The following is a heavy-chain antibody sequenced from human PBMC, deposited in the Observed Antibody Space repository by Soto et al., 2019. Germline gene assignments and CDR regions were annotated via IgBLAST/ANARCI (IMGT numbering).Heavy chain of an antibody. CDR2: ISGSGGST. V-gene: IGHV3-23*01. CDR3: AKLRARIRRFDY. D-gene: IGHD6-6*01. Sequence: GGSLRLSCTASGFTFSSYAMSWVRQAPGKGLVWVSAISGSGGSTYYADSVKGRFTISRDNSKNTLYLQKNSLRAVDTAVYTCAKLRARIRRFDYWGKGPLATV. J-gene: IGHJ4*02. CDR1: GFTFSSYA.